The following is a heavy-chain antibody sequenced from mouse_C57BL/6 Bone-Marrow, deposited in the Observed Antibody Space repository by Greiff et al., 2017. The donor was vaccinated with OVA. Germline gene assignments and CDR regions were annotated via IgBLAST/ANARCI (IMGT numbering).Heavy chain of an antibody. CDR3: ARGLRYYGMDY. CDR1: GYSITSGYY. D-gene: IGHD2-4*01. CDR2: ISYDGSN. Sequence: ESGPGLVKPSQSLSLTCSVTGYSITSGYYWNWIRQFPGNKLEWMGYISYDGSNNYNPSLKNRISITRDTSKNQFFLKLNSVTTEDTATYYCARGLRYYGMDYWGQGTSVTVSS. V-gene: IGHV3-6*01. J-gene: IGHJ4*01.